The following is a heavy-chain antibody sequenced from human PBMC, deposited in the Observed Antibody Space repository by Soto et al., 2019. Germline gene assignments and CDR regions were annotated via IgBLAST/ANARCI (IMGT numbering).Heavy chain of an antibody. CDR1: GFIFSSYA. CDR2: ISGSGSST. J-gene: IGHJ4*02. D-gene: IGHD3-22*01. V-gene: IGHV3-23*01. Sequence: PGGSLRLSCAASGFIFSSYAMSWVRQAPGKGLEWVSAISGSGSSTYYVDSVKGRSTISRDNSKNTLYLQMNSLRAGDTAVYYCAVGYDSSGYRPYWGQGTLVTVSS. CDR3: AVGYDSSGYRPY.